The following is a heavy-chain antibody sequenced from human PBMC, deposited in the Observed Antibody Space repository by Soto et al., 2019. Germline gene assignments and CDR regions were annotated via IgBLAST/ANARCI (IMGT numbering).Heavy chain of an antibody. CDR1: GGSISAYY. J-gene: IGHJ5*02. V-gene: IGHV4-4*07. Sequence: PSETLSLTGTVFGGSISAYYCSWIRQPAWKGLEWIGRISPSGSTNYNPSLKSRVTMSVDTSKNQFSLKLRSVTAADTAVYYCAREPYYFDTSRYYRWFDPWGQGTLVTVSS. D-gene: IGHD3-22*01. CDR2: ISPSGST. CDR3: AREPYYFDTSRYYRWFDP.